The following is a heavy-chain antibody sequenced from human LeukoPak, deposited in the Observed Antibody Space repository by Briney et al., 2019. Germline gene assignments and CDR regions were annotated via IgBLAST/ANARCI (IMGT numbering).Heavy chain of an antibody. CDR1: GYSFTNYW. CDR3: ARLPGYCAGGNWYFDH. CDR2: IYPGDSDT. Sequence: GESLNLSCKGSGYSFTNYWIGWVRQMPGKGLEWMGIIYPGDSDTRYSPSFQGQVTFSADKSISTTYLQWSSMKASDTAMYYCARLPGYCAGGNWYFDHWGEGPLVTVSS. D-gene: IGHD2-8*02. V-gene: IGHV5-51*01. J-gene: IGHJ4*02.